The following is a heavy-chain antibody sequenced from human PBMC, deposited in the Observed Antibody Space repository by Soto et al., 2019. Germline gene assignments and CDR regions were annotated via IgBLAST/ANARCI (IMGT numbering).Heavy chain of an antibody. V-gene: IGHV1-18*01. Sequence: QVQLVQSGAEVKKPGASVKVSCKASGYTFTSYGISWVRQAPGQGLEWMGWISAYNGNTNYAQKLRGRVTMTTDTSTSTAYMELRSLRSDDTAVYYCARAPVMITFGGVIVDAFDIWGQGTMVTVSS. CDR2: ISAYNGNT. D-gene: IGHD3-16*02. J-gene: IGHJ3*02. CDR1: GYTFTSYG. CDR3: ARAPVMITFGGVIVDAFDI.